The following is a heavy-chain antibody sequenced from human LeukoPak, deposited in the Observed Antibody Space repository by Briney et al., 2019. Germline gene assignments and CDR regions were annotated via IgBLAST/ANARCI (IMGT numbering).Heavy chain of an antibody. V-gene: IGHV4-59*08. D-gene: IGHD3-22*01. CDR3: ASHFRLDDTSGYRPADDYYYYGMDV. J-gene: IGHJ6*02. CDR1: GGSISSYY. Sequence: SETLSLTCTVSGGSISSYYWSWIRQPPGKGLEWIGDIYYSGSTNYNPSLKSRVTISVDTSKNQVSLMLSSVTAADTAVYYCASHFRLDDTSGYRPADDYYYYGMDVWGQGTTVTVSS. CDR2: IYYSGST.